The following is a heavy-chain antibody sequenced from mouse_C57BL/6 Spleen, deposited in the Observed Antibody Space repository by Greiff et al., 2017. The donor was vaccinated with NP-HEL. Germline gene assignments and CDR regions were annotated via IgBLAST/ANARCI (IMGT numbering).Heavy chain of an antibody. CDR2: ISSGSRTI. CDR1: GFTFSDYG. CDR3: ARPYYYGSSYFDY. V-gene: IGHV5-17*01. D-gene: IGHD1-1*01. Sequence: EVTVVESGGGLVKPGGSLKLSCAASGFTFSDYGMHWVRQAPETGLEWVAYISSGSRTIYYADTVKGRFPISRDNAKNTLFLQMTSLRSEDTAMYYCARPYYYGSSYFDYWGQGTTLTVSS. J-gene: IGHJ2*01.